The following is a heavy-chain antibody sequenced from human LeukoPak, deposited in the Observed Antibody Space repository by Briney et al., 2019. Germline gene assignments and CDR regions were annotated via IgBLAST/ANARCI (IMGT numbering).Heavy chain of an antibody. Sequence: GGSLRLSCAASGFIFTTYGIHWVRQAPGKGLEWVAVIWPDGSIKYYADSVKDRFTISRDDSKNTLYLQMNSLRAEDTGVYFWARGVGPNDYWGREPWSPSPQ. CDR1: GFIFTTYG. D-gene: IGHD3-10*01. CDR2: IWPDGSIK. CDR3: ARGVGPNDY. J-gene: IGHJ4*02. V-gene: IGHV3-33*01.